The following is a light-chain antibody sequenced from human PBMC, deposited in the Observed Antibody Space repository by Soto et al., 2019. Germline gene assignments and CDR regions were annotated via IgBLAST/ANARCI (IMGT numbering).Light chain of an antibody. Sequence: QSALTQPASVSGSPGQSITISCTGTSSDVGGYNYVSWYQQHPGKAPKLMIYDVSNRPSGVYNRFSGSKSGNTASLTISGLQAEGEADYYCSSYTRSSNPLVLGTGTKVTV. CDR1: SSDVGGYNY. J-gene: IGLJ1*01. V-gene: IGLV2-14*01. CDR2: DVS. CDR3: SSYTRSSNPLV.